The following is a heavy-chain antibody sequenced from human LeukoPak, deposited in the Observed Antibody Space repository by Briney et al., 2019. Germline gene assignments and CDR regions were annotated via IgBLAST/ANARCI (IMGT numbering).Heavy chain of an antibody. CDR1: GYNFISYG. J-gene: IGHJ4*02. Sequence: GASAKVSCKASGYNFISYGISWVRLVPGQGLEWMGWISAYTGDTNYAQSFQGRITMTTDTSTGTAYMELRSLKSDDTAVYYCARNAYGTSSENYFDFWGRGTLVTVSS. CDR2: ISAYTGDT. D-gene: IGHD6-6*01. CDR3: ARNAYGTSSENYFDF. V-gene: IGHV1-18*01.